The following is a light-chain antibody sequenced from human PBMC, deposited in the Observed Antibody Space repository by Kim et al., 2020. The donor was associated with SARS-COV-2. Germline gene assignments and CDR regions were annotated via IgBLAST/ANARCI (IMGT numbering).Light chain of an antibody. Sequence: SYELTQPLSVSVALGQTATITCGASNIGSKIVHWYQQTPGQAPVMVIDRDTNRPSGIPERFSGSTSGNTATLTISRAQAGDEADYYCQVWDSNTWV. CDR1: NIGSKI. V-gene: IGLV3-9*01. J-gene: IGLJ3*02. CDR3: QVWDSNTWV. CDR2: RDT.